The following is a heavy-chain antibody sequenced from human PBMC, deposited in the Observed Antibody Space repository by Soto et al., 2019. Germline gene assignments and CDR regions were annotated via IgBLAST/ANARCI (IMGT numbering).Heavy chain of an antibody. V-gene: IGHV3-7*04. J-gene: IGHJ4*02. CDR3: GRGDGGYDLCDY. CDR2: IKQDGSEK. Sequence: GGSLRLSCAASGFTFSSYWMSWVRQAQGKGLEWGAKIKQDGSEKYYVDSVKGRCTISRDNAKNSLYLQMNSLRAEDRDVYYCGRGDGGYDLCDYWGQGTLVTVSS. CDR1: GFTFSSYW. D-gene: IGHD5-12*01.